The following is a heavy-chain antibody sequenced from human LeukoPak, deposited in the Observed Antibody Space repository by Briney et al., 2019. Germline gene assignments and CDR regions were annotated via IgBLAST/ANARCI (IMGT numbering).Heavy chain of an antibody. CDR1: RYTFTSYD. D-gene: IGHD4-17*01. CDR2: MNPNSGNT. CDR3: ARQMTTVKGGDFDY. J-gene: IGHJ4*02. Sequence: GASVKVSCKASRYTFTSYDINWVRQATGQGLEWMGWMNPNSGNTGYAQKFQGRVTITRNTSISTAYMELSSLRSEDTAVYYCARQMTTVKGGDFDYWGQGTLVTVSS. V-gene: IGHV1-8*03.